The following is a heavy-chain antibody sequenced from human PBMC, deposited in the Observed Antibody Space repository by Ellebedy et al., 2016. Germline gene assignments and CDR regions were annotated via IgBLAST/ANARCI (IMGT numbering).Heavy chain of an antibody. CDR1: GFTFSSYA. Sequence: GESLKISXAASGFTFSSYAMSWVRQAPGKGLEWVSAISGSGGSTYYADSVQGRFTISRDNSKNTLYLQMNSLRAEDTVVYYCAKERSITMIVVVITYIDYWGQGTLVTVSS. V-gene: IGHV3-23*01. CDR3: AKERSITMIVVVITYIDY. J-gene: IGHJ4*02. D-gene: IGHD3-22*01. CDR2: ISGSGGST.